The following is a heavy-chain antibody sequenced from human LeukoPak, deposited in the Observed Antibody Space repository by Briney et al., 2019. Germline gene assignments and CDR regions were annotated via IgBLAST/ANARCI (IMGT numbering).Heavy chain of an antibody. Sequence: GGSLRLSCAASGFTFDDYAMHWVRQAPGKGLEWVSGISWNSGSIGYADSVKGRFTISRDNAKNSLYLQMNSLRAEDTAVYYCARDGFLRDWGQGTLVTVSS. CDR3: ARDGFLRD. V-gene: IGHV3-9*01. CDR1: GFTFDDYA. D-gene: IGHD3-3*01. CDR2: ISWNSGSI. J-gene: IGHJ4*02.